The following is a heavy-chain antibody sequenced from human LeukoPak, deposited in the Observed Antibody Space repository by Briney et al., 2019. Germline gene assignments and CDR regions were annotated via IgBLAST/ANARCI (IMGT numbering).Heavy chain of an antibody. Sequence: SETLSLTCSVSSGFITAYYWSWIRQPPGKGLEWIGYVYYSGSTEYNPSLRSRVTISLEMSTHQFSLKLSSVTAADTAVYFCARTQEAGYSSGRYDSYYYYYMDVWGKGTTVTISS. D-gene: IGHD6-19*01. CDR1: SGFITAYY. V-gene: IGHV4-59*01. CDR3: ARTQEAGYSSGRYDSYYYYYMDV. J-gene: IGHJ6*03. CDR2: VYYSGST.